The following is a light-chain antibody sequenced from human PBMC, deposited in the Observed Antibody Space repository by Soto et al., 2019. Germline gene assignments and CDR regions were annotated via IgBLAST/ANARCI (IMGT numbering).Light chain of an antibody. J-gene: IGKJ5*01. CDR2: DAS. CDR3: QQYNSYMYT. Sequence: DIKMTQSPSTLSAYVGDRVTNTFRASQSISSWLAWYQQKPGKAPKLLIYDASSLESGVPSRFSGSGSGTEFTLTISSLQPDDFATYYCQQYNSYMYTFGQGTRLEIK. CDR1: QSISSW. V-gene: IGKV1-5*01.